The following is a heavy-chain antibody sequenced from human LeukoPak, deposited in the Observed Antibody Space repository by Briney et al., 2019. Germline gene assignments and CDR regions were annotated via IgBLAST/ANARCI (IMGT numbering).Heavy chain of an antibody. CDR3: ARDRAWDYLDS. D-gene: IGHD1-26*01. Sequence: GKSLRLSCVVSDFTLSSHGMHWVRQAPGKGLEWVAVISSDGGKKSYADSVKGRFTISRDNSKNTLYLQMDSLRVEDTAIYYCARDRAWDYLDSWDQGPLVTVPS. J-gene: IGHJ4*02. CDR1: DFTLSSHG. CDR2: ISSDGGKK. V-gene: IGHV3-30*03.